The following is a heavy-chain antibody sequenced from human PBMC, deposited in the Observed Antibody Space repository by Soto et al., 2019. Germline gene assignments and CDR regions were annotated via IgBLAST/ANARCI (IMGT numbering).Heavy chain of an antibody. CDR3: ARERRDSWPTMFFGY. CDR2: IYSTGST. J-gene: IGHJ4*02. V-gene: IGHV4-31*03. CDR1: GGSVSRGGYY. Sequence: PSETLSLTCSVSGGSVSRGGYYWSWIRQVPGKGPEWIGYIYSTGSTLYNPSLKSRLTMSLDTPKNQFSLNLSSVTAADTAFYYCARERRDSWPTMFFGYWGPGSLVTVSS. D-gene: IGHD3-10*02.